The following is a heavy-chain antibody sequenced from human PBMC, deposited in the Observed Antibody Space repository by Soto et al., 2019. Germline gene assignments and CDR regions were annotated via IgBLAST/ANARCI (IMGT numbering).Heavy chain of an antibody. D-gene: IGHD6-13*01. J-gene: IGHJ6*02. V-gene: IGHV4-39*01. CDR3: ARQSGYSSSWYYYYYGMDV. CDR2: IYYSGST. CDR1: GGAISSSSYY. Sequence: PSETLSLTCTVSGGAISSSSYYFFWIRQPPGNGLEWIGSIYYSGSTYYNPSLKSRVTISVDTSKNQFSLKLSSVTAADTAVYYCARQSGYSSSWYYYYYGMDVWGQGTTVTVSS.